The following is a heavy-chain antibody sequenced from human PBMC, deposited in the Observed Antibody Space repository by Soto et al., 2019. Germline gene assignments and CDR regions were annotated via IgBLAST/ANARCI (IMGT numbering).Heavy chain of an antibody. CDR3: ARLYSSSWPGLEG. D-gene: IGHD6-13*01. V-gene: IGHV1-69*02. CDR2: IIPILGIA. Sequence: QVQLVQSGAEVKKPGSSVKVSCKASGGTFSSYTISWVRQAPGQGLEWMGRIIPILGIANYAQKFQGRVTITADKSTSTAYMELSSLRSEDTAVYYCARLYSSSWPGLEGWGQGTLDTVSS. J-gene: IGHJ4*02. CDR1: GGTFSSYT.